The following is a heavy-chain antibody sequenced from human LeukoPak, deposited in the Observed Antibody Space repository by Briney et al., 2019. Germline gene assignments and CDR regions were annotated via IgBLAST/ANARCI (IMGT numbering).Heavy chain of an antibody. CDR1: GFTFSSYN. J-gene: IGHJ6*02. V-gene: IGHV3-21*01. CDR2: ISRSSIYI. CDR3: ARDSWDGSGTYYPYGMDV. Sequence: GGSLRLSCAVSGFTFSSYNVNWVRQAPGKGLEWVSSISRSSIYIYYADSVKGRFTISRDNAENSLSLQMNSLRAEDTAVYYCARDSWDGSGTYYPYGMDVWGQGTTVTVSS. D-gene: IGHD3-10*01.